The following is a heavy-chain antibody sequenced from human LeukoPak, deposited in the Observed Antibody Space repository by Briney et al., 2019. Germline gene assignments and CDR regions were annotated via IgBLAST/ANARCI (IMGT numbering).Heavy chain of an antibody. J-gene: IGHJ3*02. V-gene: IGHV4-59*12. CDR1: GGSISSYY. CDR2: IYYSGST. CDR3: ARDLGVVTTNDAFDI. D-gene: IGHD3-3*01. Sequence: SETLSLTCTVSGGSISSYYWSWIRQPPGKGLEWIGYIYYSGSTNYNPSLKSRVTMSVDTSKNQFSLKLSSVTAADTAVYYCARDLGVVTTNDAFDIWGQGTMVTVSS.